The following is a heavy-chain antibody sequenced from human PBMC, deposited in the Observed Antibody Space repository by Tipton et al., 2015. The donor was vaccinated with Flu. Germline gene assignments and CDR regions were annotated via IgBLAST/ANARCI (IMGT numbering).Heavy chain of an antibody. CDR2: ISWNSGRI. D-gene: IGHD6-6*01. Sequence: SLRLSCAASGFTFDDYAMHWIRQGPGKGLEWVSGISWNSGRIDYADPVKGRFTISRDNAKNSLYLQMNSLTTEDTAFYYCAKDPYSGSSGLLDFWGQGTLVTVSS. CDR3: AKDPYSGSSGLLDF. J-gene: IGHJ4*02. CDR1: GFTFDDYA. V-gene: IGHV3-9*01.